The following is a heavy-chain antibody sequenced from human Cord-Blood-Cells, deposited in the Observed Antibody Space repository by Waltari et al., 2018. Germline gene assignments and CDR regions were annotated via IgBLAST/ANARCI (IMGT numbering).Heavy chain of an antibody. CDR2: INPNSGGT. D-gene: IGHD3-10*01. V-gene: IGHV1-2*02. CDR3: AREDGSGTGGDY. Sequence: QVQLVQSGAEVKTHGASVKVSCTASGYPFTGHYMPRVQQAPGQGLEWMGWINPNSGGTNYAQKFQGRVTMTRDTSISTAYMELSRLRSDDTAVYYCAREDGSGTGGDYWGQGTLVTVSS. J-gene: IGHJ4*02. CDR1: GYPFTGHY.